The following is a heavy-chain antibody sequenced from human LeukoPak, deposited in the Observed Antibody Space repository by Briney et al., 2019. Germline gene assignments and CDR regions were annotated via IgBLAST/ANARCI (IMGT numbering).Heavy chain of an antibody. J-gene: IGHJ6*03. CDR3: AKNGDRGAYCSGGTCYPYYYYYMDV. D-gene: IGHD2-15*01. Sequence: GGSLRLSCAASGFTFNSYAMSWVRQAPGKGLEWVSALSGSGDRTFYVDSVKGRFTVSRDNSRNTLYLQMNSLRAEDTAIYYCAKNGDRGAYCSGGTCYPYYYYYMDVWGKGTTVTISS. V-gene: IGHV3-23*01. CDR1: GFTFNSYA. CDR2: LSGSGDRT.